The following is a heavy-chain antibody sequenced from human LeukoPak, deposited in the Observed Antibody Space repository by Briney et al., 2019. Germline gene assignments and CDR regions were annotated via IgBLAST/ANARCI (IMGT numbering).Heavy chain of an antibody. D-gene: IGHD3-10*02. CDR3: ARGEGMLSNDY. CDR1: GFTFSSYA. V-gene: IGHV3-21*01. Sequence: GGSLRLSCAASGFTFSSYAMSWVRQAPGKGLEWVSSIGSSGSYIYYADSMKGRFTISRDNAKNSLYLQMNSLRAEDTAVYYCARGEGMLSNDYWGQGTLVTVSS. J-gene: IGHJ4*02. CDR2: IGSSGSYI.